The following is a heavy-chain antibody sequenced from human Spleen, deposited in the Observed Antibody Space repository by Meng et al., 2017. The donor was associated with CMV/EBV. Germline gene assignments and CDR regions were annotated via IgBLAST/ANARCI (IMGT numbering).Heavy chain of an antibody. V-gene: IGHV1-46*01. D-gene: IGHD1-26*01. CDR2: MTPSGDST. Sequence: ASVKVSCKASGYTFTSHYMHWVRQAPGQGLEWMGIMTPSGDSTTYAQKFQGRVTITADKSTSTAYMELSSLRSEDTAVYYCARAKWDRSRADAFDIWGQGTTVTVSS. CDR3: ARAKWDRSRADAFDI. CDR1: GYTFTSHY. J-gene: IGHJ3*02.